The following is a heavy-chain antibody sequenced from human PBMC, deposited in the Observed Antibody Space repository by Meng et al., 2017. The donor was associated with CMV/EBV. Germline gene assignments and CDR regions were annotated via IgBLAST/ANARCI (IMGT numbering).Heavy chain of an antibody. CDR2: IYWDDDK. V-gene: IGHV2-5*02. D-gene: IGHD6-13*01. CDR3: ARIAAAGRFDY. Sequence: QTTLKEFGPTLGKPTQTLTLTCTFSGFALSTSGVGVGWIRQPPGKALEWLALIYWDDDKRYSPSLKSRLTITKDTSKNQVVLTMTNMDPVDTATYYCARIAAAGRFDYWGQGTLVTVSS. CDR1: GFALSTSGVG. J-gene: IGHJ4*02.